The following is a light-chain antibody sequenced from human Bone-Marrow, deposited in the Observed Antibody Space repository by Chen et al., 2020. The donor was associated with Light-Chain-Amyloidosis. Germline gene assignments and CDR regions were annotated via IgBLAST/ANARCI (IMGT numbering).Light chain of an antibody. CDR1: SSNIGAGYD. CDR3: QSLDRSLSGWV. Sequence: QSVLTQPPSVSGAPGQRVTLSCTGSSSNIGAGYDVHWYQQLPGTAPKLLIYGNSNRPSGVPDRISGSKSGASASLAITGLQAEDEAEYYCQSLDRSLSGWVFGGGTKLTVL. CDR2: GNS. V-gene: IGLV1-40*01. J-gene: IGLJ3*02.